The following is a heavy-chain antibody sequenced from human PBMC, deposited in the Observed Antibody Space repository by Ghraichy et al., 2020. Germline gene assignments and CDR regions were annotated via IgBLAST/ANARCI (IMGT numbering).Heavy chain of an antibody. CDR1: GFTFTSSA. CDR2: IVVGSGNT. V-gene: IGHV1-58*02. CDR3: AASSGSYYYYGMDV. Sequence: SVKVSCKASGFTFTSSAMQWVRQARGQRLEWIGWIVVGSGNTNYAQKFQERVTITRDMSASTAYMELSSLRSEDTAVYYCAASSGSYYYYGMDVWGQGTTVTVSS. J-gene: IGHJ6*02. D-gene: IGHD1-26*01.